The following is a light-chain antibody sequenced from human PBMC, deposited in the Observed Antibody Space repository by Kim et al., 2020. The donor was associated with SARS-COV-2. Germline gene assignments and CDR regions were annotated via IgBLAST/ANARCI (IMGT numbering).Light chain of an antibody. CDR3: QQRSNWPYT. CDR1: VSTF. J-gene: IGKJ2*01. Sequence: VSTFLVWYQHKPGQGPRLLIYAASNRATGIPGRFGGSGSGTDFTLTISSLEPEDFAVYYCQQRSNWPYTFGQGTKLEI. CDR2: AAS. V-gene: IGKV3-11*01.